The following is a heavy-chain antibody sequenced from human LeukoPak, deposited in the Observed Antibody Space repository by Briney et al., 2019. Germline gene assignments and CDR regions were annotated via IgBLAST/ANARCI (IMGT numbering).Heavy chain of an antibody. CDR3: AGYYDSSGYYYIDY. CDR1: GCSLTSYY. D-gene: IGHD3-22*01. CDR2: IYYSGST. J-gene: IGHJ4*02. V-gene: IGHV4-59*01. Sequence: SETLSLTCTVSGCSLTSYYWSSIRQPPCKGLEWIGYIYYSGSTNYNPPLKSRVTISVDTSKNQFSLKLSSVTAADTAVYYCAGYYDSSGYYYIDYWGQGTLVTVSS.